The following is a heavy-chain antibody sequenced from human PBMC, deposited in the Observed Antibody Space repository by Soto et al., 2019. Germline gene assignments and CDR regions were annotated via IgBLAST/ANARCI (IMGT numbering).Heavy chain of an antibody. CDR3: AHTMPLYNPNWFGP. CDR1: GFSLFTSGVG. D-gene: IGHD1-1*01. CDR2: VYWDDDK. J-gene: IGHJ5*02. Sequence: QITLKESGPTLVEPTQTLTLTCTFSGFSLFTSGVGVAWIRQPPGKALEWLALVYWDDDKRYRPSLESRLTITKDTSANQVVLTMTNMHPVDTATYFCAHTMPLYNPNWFGPWGQGILVTVPS. V-gene: IGHV2-5*02.